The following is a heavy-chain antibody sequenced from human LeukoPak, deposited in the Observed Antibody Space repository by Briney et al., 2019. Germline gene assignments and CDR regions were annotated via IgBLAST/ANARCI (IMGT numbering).Heavy chain of an antibody. V-gene: IGHV3-21*01. J-gene: IGHJ1*01. CDR1: GFTFSSYS. Sequence: PGGSLRLSCAASGFTFSSYSMNWVRQAPGKGLEWVSSISSSSSYINYADSVKGRFTISRDNAKNSLYLQMNSLRAEDTAVYYCARDLGLAATPRLHFQHWGQGTLVTVSS. CDR3: ARDLGLAATPRLHFQH. D-gene: IGHD2-15*01. CDR2: ISSSSSYI.